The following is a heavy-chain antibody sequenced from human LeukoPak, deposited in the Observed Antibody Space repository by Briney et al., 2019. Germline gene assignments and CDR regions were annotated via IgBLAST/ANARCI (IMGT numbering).Heavy chain of an antibody. Sequence: PSETLSLTCTVSGGSISSSTYYWVWIRQPPGKGLEYIGTISYSGSTSYNPSLKTRVTISVDASKNQFSLRLTSVTAADTAVYFCARTNSSGWFDPWGQGTLSPSPQ. CDR1: GGSISSSTYY. CDR3: ARTNSSGWFDP. CDR2: ISYSGST. J-gene: IGHJ5*02. D-gene: IGHD6-19*01. V-gene: IGHV4-39*01.